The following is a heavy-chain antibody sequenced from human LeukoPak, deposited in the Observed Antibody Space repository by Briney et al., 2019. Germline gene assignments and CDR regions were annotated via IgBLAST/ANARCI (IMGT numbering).Heavy chain of an antibody. CDR3: AKDYSDSRVADVFFEY. D-gene: IGHD2-15*01. CDR2: ITSGFTP. Sequence: QPGGSLRLPCAASGLTFSDYAMSWFRQAPGKGLEWVSGITSGFTPHYADSVKGRFTISRDNSKNTFHLQLNSLRAEDTAVYYCAKDYSDSRVADVFFEYWGQGTLVTVSS. J-gene: IGHJ4*02. V-gene: IGHV3-23*01. CDR1: GLTFSDYA.